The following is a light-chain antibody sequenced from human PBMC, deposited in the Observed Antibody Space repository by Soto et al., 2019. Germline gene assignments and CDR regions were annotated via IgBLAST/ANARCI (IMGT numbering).Light chain of an antibody. J-gene: IGKJ1*01. CDR1: QSVSSSY. V-gene: IGKV3-20*01. CDR3: QQYNDWPRT. CDR2: GAS. Sequence: EIVLTQSPGTLSLSPGERATVSCRASQSVSSSYLAWYQQKPGQAPSLLMYGASSRATGIPERFSGSGSGTDFTLTISSLQSEDFAVYYCQQYNDWPRTFGQGTKVDIK.